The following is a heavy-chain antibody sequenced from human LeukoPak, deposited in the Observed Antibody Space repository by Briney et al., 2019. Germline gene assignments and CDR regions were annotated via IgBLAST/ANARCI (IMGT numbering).Heavy chain of an antibody. Sequence: SETLSLTCIVPGHSISTYYCTWLPQPPGKGLEWIGYIHYSGKPDYNPSLESRVTISLDTSKNQCSLKLICVTAADTAVYYCARHSTGGVGFDYWGQGTLVSVSS. V-gene: IGHV4-59*08. CDR3: ARHSTGGVGFDY. J-gene: IGHJ4*02. CDR1: GHSISTYY. CDR2: IHYSGKP. D-gene: IGHD7-27*01.